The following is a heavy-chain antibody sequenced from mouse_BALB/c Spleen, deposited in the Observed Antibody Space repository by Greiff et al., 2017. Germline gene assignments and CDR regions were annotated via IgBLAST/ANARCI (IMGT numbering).Heavy chain of an antibody. J-gene: IGHJ4*01. Sequence: EVMLVESGGGLVKPGGSLKLSCAASGFTFSSYAMSWVRQTPEKRLEWVASISSGGSTYYPDSVKGRFTISRDNARNILYLLMSSLRSEDTAMYYCARAGNGGYYYAMDYWGQGTSVTVSS. CDR3: ARAGNGGYYYAMDY. V-gene: IGHV5-6-5*01. CDR2: ISSGGST. CDR1: GFTFSSYA. D-gene: IGHD2-1*01.